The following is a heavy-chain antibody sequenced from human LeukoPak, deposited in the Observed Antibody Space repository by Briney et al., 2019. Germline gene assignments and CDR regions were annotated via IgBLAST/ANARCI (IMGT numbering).Heavy chain of an antibody. CDR2: INPNSGGT. D-gene: IGHD6-19*01. CDR1: GYTFTGYY. Sequence: ASVKVSCKASGYTFTGYYMHWVRQAPGQGLEWMGWINPNSGGTNYAQKFQGRVTMTRDTSISTAYVELSRLRSDDTAVYYCARDQDSSGWYVWHFDYWGQGTLVTVSS. V-gene: IGHV1-2*02. CDR3: ARDQDSSGWYVWHFDY. J-gene: IGHJ4*02.